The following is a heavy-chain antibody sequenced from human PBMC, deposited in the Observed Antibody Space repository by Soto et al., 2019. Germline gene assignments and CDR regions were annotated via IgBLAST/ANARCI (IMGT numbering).Heavy chain of an antibody. D-gene: IGHD3-10*01. CDR2: IYYSGST. CDR3: ARDYYGSGSSY. CDR1: GGSISSGGYY. Sequence: SETLSLTCTVSGGSISSGGYYWSWIRQHPGKGLEWIGYIYYSGSTYYSPSLKSRVTISVDTSKNQFSLKLSSVTAADTAVYYCARDYYGSGSSYWGQGTLVTVSS. V-gene: IGHV4-31*03. J-gene: IGHJ4*02.